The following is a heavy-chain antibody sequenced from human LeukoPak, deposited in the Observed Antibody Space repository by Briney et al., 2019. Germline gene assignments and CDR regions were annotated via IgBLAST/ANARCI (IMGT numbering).Heavy chain of an antibody. CDR1: GFTFDDYT. V-gene: IGHV3-43*01. D-gene: IGHD5-12*01. CDR3: AKSADARSGYDEFDY. J-gene: IGHJ4*02. Sequence: GGSLRLSCAASGFTFDDYTMHWVRQAPGKGLECVSLISWDGGSTYYADSVKGRFTISRDNSKNSLYLQMNSLRTEDTALYYCAKSADARSGYDEFDYWGQGTLVTVSS. CDR2: ISWDGGST.